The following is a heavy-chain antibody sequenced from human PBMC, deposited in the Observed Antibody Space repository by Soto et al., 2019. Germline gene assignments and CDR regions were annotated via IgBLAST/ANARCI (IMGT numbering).Heavy chain of an antibody. CDR1: GFTFSSYS. J-gene: IGHJ4*02. D-gene: IGHD6-6*01. V-gene: IGHV3-48*01. CDR3: ARRSSSSEFDY. Sequence: GGSLRLSCAASGFTFSSYSMNWVRQAPGKGLEWVSYISSSSSTIYYADSVKGRFTISRDNAKNSLYLQMNSLRAEDTAVYYCARRSSSSEFDYWGQGTLVTVSS. CDR2: ISSSSSTI.